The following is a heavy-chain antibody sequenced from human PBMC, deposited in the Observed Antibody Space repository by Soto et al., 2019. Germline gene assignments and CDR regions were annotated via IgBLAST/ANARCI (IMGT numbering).Heavy chain of an antibody. CDR1: GFTFSSYA. Sequence: PGGSLRLSCAASGFTFSSYAMSWVRQAPGKGLEWVSAISGSGDSTFYADSVKGRFTISRDNSKNTLYPQMNSLRAEDTAVYYCANGGSYNWNYPGGYYFDYWGQGTLVTVSS. CDR2: ISGSGDST. J-gene: IGHJ4*02. D-gene: IGHD1-7*01. CDR3: ANGGSYNWNYPGGYYFDY. V-gene: IGHV3-23*01.